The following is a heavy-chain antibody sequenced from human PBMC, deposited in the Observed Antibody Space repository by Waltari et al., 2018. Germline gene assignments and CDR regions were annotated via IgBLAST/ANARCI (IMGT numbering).Heavy chain of an antibody. J-gene: IGHJ3*02. D-gene: IGHD3-22*01. CDR3: ATDSRSSGYYYDAFDI. Sequence: QVQLVQSGAEVKKPGASVKVSCTVSGYTLTELSMHWVRQAPGKGLEWMGGFDPEDGETIYAQKFQGRVTMTEDTSTDTAYMELSSLRSEDTAVYYCATDSRSSGYYYDAFDIWGQGTMVTVSS. V-gene: IGHV1-24*01. CDR1: GYTLTELS. CDR2: FDPEDGET.